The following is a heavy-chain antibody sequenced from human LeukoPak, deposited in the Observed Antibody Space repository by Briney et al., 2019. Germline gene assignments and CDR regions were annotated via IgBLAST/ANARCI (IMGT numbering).Heavy chain of an antibody. V-gene: IGHV3-74*01. CDR1: GFAFSSYW. CDR3: GKDRGGYSYGTAFDY. CDR2: IHRDGNST. Sequence: GGSLRLSCGASGFAFSSYWRHWVRQAPGKGLVWVSRIHRDGNSTRYAALEKRRYTISRDNAKNTLYLQINRMTAEDTAVYYCGKDRGGYSYGTAFDYWGQGTLVTVSS. D-gene: IGHD5-18*01. J-gene: IGHJ4*02.